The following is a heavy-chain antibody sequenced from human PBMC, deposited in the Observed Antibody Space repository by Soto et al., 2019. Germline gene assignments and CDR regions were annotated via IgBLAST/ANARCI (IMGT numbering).Heavy chain of an antibody. Sequence: SETLSLTCRVSGDSISDTIYYWGWIRQPPGMGLEWIGSIYYSGSTYYNPSLKSRVTISVDTSKNQFSLKLSSVTAADTAVYYCARRPITIFGVVSSFEYWGQGTLVTVSS. V-gene: IGHV4-39*01. D-gene: IGHD3-3*01. CDR2: IYYSGST. J-gene: IGHJ4*02. CDR3: ARRPITIFGVVSSFEY. CDR1: GDSISDTIYY.